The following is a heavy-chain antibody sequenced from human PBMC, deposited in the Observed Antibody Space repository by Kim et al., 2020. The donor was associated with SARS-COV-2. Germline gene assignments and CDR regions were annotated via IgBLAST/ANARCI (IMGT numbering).Heavy chain of an antibody. CDR3: ARAPGQWLAGGDYWFDP. Sequence: SETLSLTCTVSGGSISSGGYYWSWIRQHPGKGLEWIGYIYYSGSTYYNPSLKSRVTISVDTSKNQFSLKLSSVTAADTAVYYCARAPGQWLAGGDYWFDPWGQGTLVTVS. CDR1: GGSISSGGYY. D-gene: IGHD6-19*01. J-gene: IGHJ5*02. V-gene: IGHV4-31*03. CDR2: IYYSGST.